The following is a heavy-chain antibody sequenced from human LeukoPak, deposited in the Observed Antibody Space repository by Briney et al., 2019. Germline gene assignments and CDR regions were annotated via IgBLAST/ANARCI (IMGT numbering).Heavy chain of an antibody. CDR2: IIPIFGTA. CDR1: GGTFSSYA. D-gene: IGHD4-23*01. V-gene: IGHV1-69*05. J-gene: IGHJ6*03. CDR3: ATSTTTVVTPWYNYYYYMDV. Sequence: GASVKVSCKASGGTFSSYAISWVRQAPGQGLKWMGGIIPIFGTANYAQKFQGRVTITTDESTSTAYMELSSLRSEDTAVYYCATSTTTVVTPWYNYYYYMDVWGKGTTVTVSS.